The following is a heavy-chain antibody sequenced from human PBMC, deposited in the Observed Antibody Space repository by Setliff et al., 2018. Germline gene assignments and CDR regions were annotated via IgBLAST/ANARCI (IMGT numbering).Heavy chain of an antibody. CDR2: INHTGST. J-gene: IGHJ6*03. D-gene: IGHD6-13*01. CDR3: ARQPYSTTYYYYYYYMDV. Sequence: PSETLSLTCAVYGGSFSGYYWSWIRQPPGKGLEWIGEINHTGSTNYSPSLKSRVTISVDTSKNQFSLKLNSVTAADTAVYYCARQPYSTTYYYYYYYMDVWGKGTTVTVSS. CDR1: GGSFSGYY. V-gene: IGHV4-34*01.